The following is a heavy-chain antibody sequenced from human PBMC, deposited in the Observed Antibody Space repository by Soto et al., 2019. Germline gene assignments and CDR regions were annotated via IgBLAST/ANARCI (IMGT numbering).Heavy chain of an antibody. Sequence: SGGSLRLSCAASGFTFSSYAMSWVRQAPGKGLEWVSAISAGGNTYYADSVKGRFTISRDNSKNTLYLQMNSLRAEDTAVYYCAKPSRRDSVSGMDVWGQGTTVTVSS. CDR3: AKPSRRDSVSGMDV. CDR1: GFTFSSYA. V-gene: IGHV3-23*01. J-gene: IGHJ6*02. D-gene: IGHD2-15*01. CDR2: ISAGGNT.